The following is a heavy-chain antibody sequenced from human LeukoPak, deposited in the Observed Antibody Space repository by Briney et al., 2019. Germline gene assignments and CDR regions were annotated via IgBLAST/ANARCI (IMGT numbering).Heavy chain of an antibody. CDR1: GGSFSGYY. D-gene: IGHD1-26*01. J-gene: IGHJ4*02. CDR2: INHSGST. Sequence: SETLSLTCAVYGGSFSGYYWSWIRQPPGKGLEWIGEINHSGSTNYNPSLKSRVTISVDTSKNQFSLKLSSVTAADTAVYYCARGIVGATGADDYFDYWGQGTLVTVSS. CDR3: ARGIVGATGADDYFDY. V-gene: IGHV4-34*01.